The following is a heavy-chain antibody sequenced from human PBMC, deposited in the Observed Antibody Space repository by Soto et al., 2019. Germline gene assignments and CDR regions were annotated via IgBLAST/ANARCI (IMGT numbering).Heavy chain of an antibody. CDR1: GGSISSGGYY. D-gene: IGHD3-10*01. CDR3: ARVFPEIWFGELFPARGWFDP. V-gene: IGHV4-31*03. CDR2: IYYSGST. Sequence: QVQLQESGPGLVKPSQTLSLTCTVSGGSISSGGYYWSWIRQHPGKGLEWLGYIYYSGSTYYNPSLRFRVTMSVETSKKQFSLKLRSVTAADTAVYYCARVFPEIWFGELFPARGWFDPCGQGTLVTVSS. J-gene: IGHJ5*02.